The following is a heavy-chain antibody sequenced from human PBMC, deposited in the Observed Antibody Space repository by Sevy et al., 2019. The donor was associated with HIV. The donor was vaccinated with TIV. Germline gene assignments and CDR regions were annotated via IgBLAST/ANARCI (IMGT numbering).Heavy chain of an antibody. CDR3: ARGDYFDRTGRFTDAFEV. CDR2: IKHDGSEH. V-gene: IGHV3-7*04. CDR1: GFTFDKYW. Sequence: GGSLRLSCAASGFTFDKYWMSWVRQAPGKGLEWIGNIKHDGSEHVYVDSVKGRFTISRDNAKKSLYLQMSNLKAEDTAVYYCARGDYFDRTGRFTDAFEVWGRGTMVTVSS. J-gene: IGHJ3*01. D-gene: IGHD3-22*01.